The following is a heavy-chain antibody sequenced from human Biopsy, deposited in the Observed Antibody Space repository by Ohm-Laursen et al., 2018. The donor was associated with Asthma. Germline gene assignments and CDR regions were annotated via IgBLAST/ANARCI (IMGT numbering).Heavy chain of an antibody. Sequence: GSAKVSCKASGYTFINYAIHWGRQAPGQRLEWRGWTNAANGNTKYSQKAQGRVTITRDTSGSTAYMDLSSLQSEDTAVYYCAGTYYDFLTGQVNDAFAIWGQGTMVTVSS. V-gene: IGHV1-3*01. D-gene: IGHD3-9*01. CDR1: GYTFINYA. CDR3: AGTYYDFLTGQVNDAFAI. J-gene: IGHJ3*02. CDR2: TNAANGNT.